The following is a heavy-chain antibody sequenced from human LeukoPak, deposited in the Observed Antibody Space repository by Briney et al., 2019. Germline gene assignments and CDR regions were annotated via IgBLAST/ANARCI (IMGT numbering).Heavy chain of an antibody. V-gene: IGHV1-46*01. CDR1: GYIFTSYY. CDR2: INPSGGST. CDR3: ARGPHRLYGMDV. D-gene: IGHD4-11*01. Sequence: ASVEVSCKASGYIFTSYYMHWVRQAPGEGLEWMGIINPSGGSTTYAQKFQGRVSMSRDTSTSTVYMELSSLRSEDTAVYYCARGPHRLYGMDVWGQGTTVTVSS. J-gene: IGHJ6*02.